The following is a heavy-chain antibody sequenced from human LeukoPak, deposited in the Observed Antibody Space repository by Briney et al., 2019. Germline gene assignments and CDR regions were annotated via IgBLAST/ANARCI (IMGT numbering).Heavy chain of an antibody. CDR1: GFSLNNGGVG. J-gene: IGHJ5*02. Sequence: SGPALVRPTQTLTLTCTFSGFSLNNGGVGVGWIRQPPGKALEWQALIYWNDDKRYSPSLKSRLTITKDTSKNQVVLTMTNMDPVDTATYYCAHTSFGVSGSYFNWFDPWGQGTLVTVSS. CDR2: IYWNDDK. V-gene: IGHV2-5*01. CDR3: AHTSFGVSGSYFNWFDP. D-gene: IGHD1-26*01.